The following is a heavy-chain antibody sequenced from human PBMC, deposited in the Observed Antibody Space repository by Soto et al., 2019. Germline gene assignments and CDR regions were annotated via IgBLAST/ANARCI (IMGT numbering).Heavy chain of an antibody. CDR3: AREERLYCGGDCHGWFDP. D-gene: IGHD2-21*02. J-gene: IGHJ5*02. CDR1: GYTFTSYY. V-gene: IGHV1-46*01. CDR2: INPSGGST. Sequence: ASVKVSCKASGYTFTSYYMHWVRQAPGQGLEWMGIINPSGGSTSYAQKFQGRVTMTRDTSTSTVYMELSSLRSEDTAVYYCAREERLYCGGDCHGWFDPWGQGTLVTSPQ.